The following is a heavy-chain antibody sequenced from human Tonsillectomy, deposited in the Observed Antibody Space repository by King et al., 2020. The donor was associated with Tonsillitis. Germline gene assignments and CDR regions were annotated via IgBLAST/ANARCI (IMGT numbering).Heavy chain of an antibody. CDR2: ISYDGSNK. V-gene: IGHV3-30-3*01. CDR1: GFTFSSYV. CDR3: ARDGRELTGDYYFDY. D-gene: IGHD7-27*01. J-gene: IGHJ4*02. Sequence: VQLVESGGGVVQPGRSLRLSCAASGFTFSSYVMHWVRQAPGKGLEWVAVISYDGSNKYYADSVKGRFTISRDNSKNKLYLQMYSLRAEDTAVYYCARDGRELTGDYYFDYWGQGTLVTVSS.